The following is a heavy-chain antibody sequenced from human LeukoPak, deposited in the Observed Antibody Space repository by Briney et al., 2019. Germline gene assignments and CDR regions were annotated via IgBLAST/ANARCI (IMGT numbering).Heavy chain of an antibody. Sequence: GGSLRLSCAASGSTFNNYGMSWVRQAPGKGLEWVSTISGRSVGTYYADSVKGRFTISRDNAKNSLYLQMNSLRAEDTAVYYCARVTSTNCSGGSCYSHYMDVWGKGTTVTVSS. CDR2: ISGRSVGT. V-gene: IGHV3-23*01. J-gene: IGHJ6*03. CDR3: ARVTSTNCSGGSCYSHYMDV. D-gene: IGHD2-15*01. CDR1: GSTFNNYG.